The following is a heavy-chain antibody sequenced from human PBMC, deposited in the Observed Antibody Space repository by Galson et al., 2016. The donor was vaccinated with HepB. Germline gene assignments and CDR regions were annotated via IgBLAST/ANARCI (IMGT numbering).Heavy chain of an antibody. CDR3: AKDRSGRFYFPSGDFDY. Sequence: SLRLSCAASPINLNTYAMSWVRQAPGKGLEWVSGISGSGGSTFYADSVKGRFTISRDNSKNTVFLRMNSLGAEDTAVYYCAKDRSGRFYFPSGDFDYWGQGALVTVSS. CDR1: PINLNTYA. J-gene: IGHJ4*02. CDR2: ISGSGGST. V-gene: IGHV3-23*01. D-gene: IGHD2/OR15-2a*01.